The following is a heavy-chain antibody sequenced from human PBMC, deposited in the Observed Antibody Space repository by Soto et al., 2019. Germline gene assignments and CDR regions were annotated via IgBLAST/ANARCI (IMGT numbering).Heavy chain of an antibody. CDR3: AHRRGEGCSSTSCYALHFDY. Sequence: QITLKESGPTLVKPTQTLTLTCNFSGFSLSTSGVGVGWIRQPAGKALEWLALIYWDDDKRYSPSLKSMLTITKDTYKNQVVLTMTNMDPVDTATYYCAHRRGEGCSSTSCYALHFDYWGQGTLVTVSS. D-gene: IGHD2-2*01. J-gene: IGHJ4*02. V-gene: IGHV2-5*02. CDR2: IYWDDDK. CDR1: GFSLSTSGVG.